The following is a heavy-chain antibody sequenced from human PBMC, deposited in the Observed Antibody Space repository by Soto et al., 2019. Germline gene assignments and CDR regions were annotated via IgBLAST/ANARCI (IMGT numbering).Heavy chain of an antibody. Sequence: PGGSLRLSCAASGFTLGSYGMHWVRQAPGMGLEWVAVIWYDGGKEYYTDSVKGRFTISRDNSKNTLYLQMNSLRAEDTAVYYCVRDWHQLDYWGHGTLVTVSS. J-gene: IGHJ4*01. CDR1: GFTLGSYG. V-gene: IGHV3-33*01. CDR3: VRDWHQLDY. CDR2: IWYDGGKE.